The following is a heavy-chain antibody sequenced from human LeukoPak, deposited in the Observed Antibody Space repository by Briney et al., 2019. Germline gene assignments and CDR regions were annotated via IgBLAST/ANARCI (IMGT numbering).Heavy chain of an antibody. CDR2: ISAGGDGT. CDR1: GFTFRSYA. J-gene: IGHJ4*02. V-gene: IGHV3-23*01. Sequence: GGSLRLSCAASGFTFRSYAMSWVRQAPGEGLEWVSAISAGGDGTYHADSVKGRFTISRDNSKNTLFLQMNTLRAEDTAVYYCAKGSSSGRPYFFDYWGPGTLVTVSS. CDR3: AKGSSSGRPYFFDY. D-gene: IGHD6-19*01.